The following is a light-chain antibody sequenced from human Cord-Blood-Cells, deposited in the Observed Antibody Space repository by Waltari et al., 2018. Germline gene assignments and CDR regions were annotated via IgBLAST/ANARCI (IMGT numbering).Light chain of an antibody. Sequence: EIVLTQSPATLSLSPGARATLSCRASQSVSSYLACYQQKPGQAPRLLIYDASNRATGIPARFSVSGSGTDFTLTISSLEPEDFAVDYCQQRSNWPPYTFGQGTKLEIK. CDR3: QQRSNWPPYT. CDR1: QSVSSY. V-gene: IGKV3-11*01. J-gene: IGKJ2*01. CDR2: DAS.